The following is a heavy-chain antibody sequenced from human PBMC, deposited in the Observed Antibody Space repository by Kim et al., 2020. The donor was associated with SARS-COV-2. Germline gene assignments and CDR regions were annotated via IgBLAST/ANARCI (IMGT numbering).Heavy chain of an antibody. CDR2: T. CDR3: ARQGYDWYFDL. V-gene: IGHV5-51*01. D-gene: IGHD5-18*01. Sequence: TRSSPSFQGQVTISADKSISTAYLQWSSLKASDTAMYYCARQGYDWYFDLWGRGTLVTVSS. J-gene: IGHJ2*01.